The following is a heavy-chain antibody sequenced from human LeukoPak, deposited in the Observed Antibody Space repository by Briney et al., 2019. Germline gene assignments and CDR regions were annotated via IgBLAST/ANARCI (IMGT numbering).Heavy chain of an antibody. V-gene: IGHV3-23*01. Sequence: GGSLRLSCVASGFTFSNYAMSWVRHAPGKGLEWVSGISGSGGSPYYADSVKGRFTISRDNSKNTLYLQMNSLRAEDTAVYYCAKVTSGGSCYQSDYWGQGTLVTVSS. CDR2: ISGSGGSP. J-gene: IGHJ4*02. CDR1: GFTFSNYA. CDR3: AKVTSGGSCYQSDY. D-gene: IGHD2-15*01.